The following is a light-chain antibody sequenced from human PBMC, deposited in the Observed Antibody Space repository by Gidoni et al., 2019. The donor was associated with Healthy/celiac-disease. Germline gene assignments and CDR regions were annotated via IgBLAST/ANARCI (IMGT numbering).Light chain of an antibody. J-gene: IGKJ5*01. CDR1: QSISSY. V-gene: IGKV1-39*01. Sequence: DIQMTQSPSSLSASVADRVTITCRARQSISSYLNWYQQKQGKATKLMIYAASSLQSGVPSRFSGSVSGTDFTLTISSLQPEDFATYYCQQSYSTAITFGQGTRLEIK. CDR2: AAS. CDR3: QQSYSTAIT.